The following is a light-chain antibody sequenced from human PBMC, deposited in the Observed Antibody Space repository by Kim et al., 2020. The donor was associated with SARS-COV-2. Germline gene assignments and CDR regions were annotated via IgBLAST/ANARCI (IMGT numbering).Light chain of an antibody. J-gene: IGLJ3*02. V-gene: IGLV3-1*01. CDR2: EDT. CDR1: KLGDKF. CDR3: QAWDNNTWV. Sequence: GPHEHTASISGSGDKLGDKFFCWYQQQPGRSPGLLLYEDTKRPPGLPVRFSGSYSGNPATLPIRGTQAMDEADYYCQAWDNNTWVFGGGTQLTVL.